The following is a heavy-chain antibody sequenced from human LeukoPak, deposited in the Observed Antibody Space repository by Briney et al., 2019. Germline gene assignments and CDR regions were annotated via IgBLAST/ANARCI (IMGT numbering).Heavy chain of an antibody. CDR1: GGSISSYY. D-gene: IGHD3-3*01. CDR3: ARGGTYDFWTQPPSGWFDP. J-gene: IGHJ5*02. Sequence: PSETLSLTCTVSGGSISSYYWSWIRQPAGKGLEWIGRIYTSGSTNYNPSLKSRVTMSVDTSKNQFSLKLSSVTAADTAVYYCARGGTYDFWTQPPSGWFDPWGQGTLVTVSS. V-gene: IGHV4-4*07. CDR2: IYTSGST.